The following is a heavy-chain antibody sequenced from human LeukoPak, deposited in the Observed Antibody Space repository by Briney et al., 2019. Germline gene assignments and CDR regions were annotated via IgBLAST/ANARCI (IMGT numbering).Heavy chain of an antibody. V-gene: IGHV3-21*01. Sequence: GGSLRLSCAASGFTFSSYSMNWVRQAPGKGLEWVSSISSSSYIYYADSVKGRFTISRDNAKNSLYLQMNSLRAEDTAVYYCARGRGYDFWSGYLDYWGQGTLVTVSS. D-gene: IGHD3-3*01. CDR2: ISSSSYI. J-gene: IGHJ4*02. CDR3: ARGRGYDFWSGYLDY. CDR1: GFTFSSYS.